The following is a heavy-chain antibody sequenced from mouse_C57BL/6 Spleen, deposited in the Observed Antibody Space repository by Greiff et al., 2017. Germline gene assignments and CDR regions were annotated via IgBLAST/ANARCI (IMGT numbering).Heavy chain of an antibody. D-gene: IGHD1-1*01. CDR1: GYTFTSYW. CDR3: ARRRYYGSSYWFAY. V-gene: IGHV1-55*01. Sequence: QVQLQQPGAELVKPGASVKMSCKASGYTFTSYWITWVKQRPGQGLEWIGDIYPGSGSTNSNEKFKSKATLTVATSSSTAYMQLRSLTSEDAAVYYCARRRYYGSSYWFAYWGQGTLVTVSA. CDR2: IYPGSGST. J-gene: IGHJ3*01.